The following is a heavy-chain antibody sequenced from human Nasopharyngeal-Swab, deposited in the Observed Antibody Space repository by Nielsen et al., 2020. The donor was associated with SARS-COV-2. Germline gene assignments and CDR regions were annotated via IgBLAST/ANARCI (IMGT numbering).Heavy chain of an antibody. V-gene: IGHV1-69*13. CDR1: GGTFSSYA. CDR2: IIPIFGTA. CDR3: AWGNAAVTRKPLYYYYYGMDV. Sequence: SVKVSCKASGGTFSSYAISWVRQAPGQGLEWMGGIIPIFGTANYAQKFQGRVTITADESTSTAYMGLSSLRSEDTAVYYCAWGNAAVTRKPLYYYYYGMDVWGQGTTVTVSS. D-gene: IGHD3-16*01. J-gene: IGHJ6*02.